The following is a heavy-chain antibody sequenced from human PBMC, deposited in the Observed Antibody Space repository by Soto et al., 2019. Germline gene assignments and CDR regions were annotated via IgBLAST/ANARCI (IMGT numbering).Heavy chain of an antibody. CDR1: GDSVSTNSAT. J-gene: IGHJ4*02. CDR3: ARDTDHYDVTGYYSDLRH. CDR2: TYYRSRWFN. V-gene: IGHV6-1*01. Sequence: SQTLSLTCAISGDSVSTNSATWDWIRQSPSRGLEWLGRTYYRSRWFNDYAESVRGRITINPDTSNNQLSLQLNSLRDEDTAVYYCARDTDHYDVTGYYSDLRHWGQGALVTVSS. D-gene: IGHD3-9*01.